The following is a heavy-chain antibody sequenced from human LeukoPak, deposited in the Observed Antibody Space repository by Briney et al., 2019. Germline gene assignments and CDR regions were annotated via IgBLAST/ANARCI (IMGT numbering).Heavy chain of an antibody. CDR2: ISSSGSTI. Sequence: GGSLRLSCAASGFTFSSYEMNWVRQAPGKGLEWVSYISSSGSTIYYADSVKGRFTISRDNAKNSLFLQMNSLRAEDTAVYYCARSTTRDHFDYWGQGTLVTVSS. CDR1: GFTFSSYE. J-gene: IGHJ4*02. D-gene: IGHD2/OR15-2a*01. CDR3: ARSTTRDHFDY. V-gene: IGHV3-48*03.